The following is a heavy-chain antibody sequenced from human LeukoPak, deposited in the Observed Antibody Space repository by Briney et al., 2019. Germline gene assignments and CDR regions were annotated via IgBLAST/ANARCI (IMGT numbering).Heavy chain of an antibody. CDR3: VKNLGQGAAYDS. V-gene: IGHV3-7*03. D-gene: IGHD6-13*01. CDR1: GFSFSNYW. CDR2: IKQDGSEK. Sequence: GGSLRLSCAVSGFSFSNYWLSWVRQAPGKGLEWVANIKQDGSEKCYVDSVKGRFTISRDNSRTALYLQMNYLTDEDTALYYCVKNLGQGAAYDSWGQGTLVTVSS. J-gene: IGHJ4*02.